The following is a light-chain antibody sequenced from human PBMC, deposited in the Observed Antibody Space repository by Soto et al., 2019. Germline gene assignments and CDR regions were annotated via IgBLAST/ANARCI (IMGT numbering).Light chain of an antibody. Sequence: DIQMTQSPSTLSASVGDRVTITCRASQSISSWLAWYQQKPGKAPKLLIYKASSLESGVPSRFSGSGSGTEFTLTISSLQPDDFATYYCQKYDSAPTSGQGTMVDIK. V-gene: IGKV1-5*03. CDR2: KAS. CDR3: QKYDSAPT. J-gene: IGKJ1*01. CDR1: QSISSW.